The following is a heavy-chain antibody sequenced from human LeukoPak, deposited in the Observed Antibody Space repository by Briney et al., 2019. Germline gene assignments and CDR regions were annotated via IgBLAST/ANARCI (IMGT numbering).Heavy chain of an antibody. V-gene: IGHV3-9*01. CDR2: ISWNGGSK. CDR3: AKDITSYYDYVFEA. CDR1: GFTFDDYA. Sequence: QTGGSLRLSCAASGFTFDDYAMHWVRQAPGKGLEWVSGISWNGGSKAYADSVKGRFTISRDDAKNSLYLQMNSLRADDTAFYYCAKDITSYYDYVFEAWGQGTLVTVSS. J-gene: IGHJ5*02. D-gene: IGHD3-16*01.